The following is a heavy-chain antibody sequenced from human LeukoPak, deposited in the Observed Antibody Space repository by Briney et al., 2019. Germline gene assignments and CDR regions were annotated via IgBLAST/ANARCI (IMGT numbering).Heavy chain of an antibody. CDR1: GYTFTSYY. D-gene: IGHD3-16*02. Sequence: ASVKVSCKASGYTFTSYYMHWVRQAPGQGREWMGWINPNSGGTNYAQKFQGRVTMTRDTSISTAYMELSRLRSDDTAVYHCARDQGFIGYFCMDVWGQGTTVTVSS. V-gene: IGHV1-2*02. CDR2: INPNSGGT. CDR3: ARDQGFIGYFCMDV. J-gene: IGHJ6*02.